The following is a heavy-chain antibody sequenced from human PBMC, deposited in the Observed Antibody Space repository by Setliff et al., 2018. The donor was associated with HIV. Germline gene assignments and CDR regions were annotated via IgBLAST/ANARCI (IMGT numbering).Heavy chain of an antibody. J-gene: IGHJ4*02. Sequence: SETLSLTCTVSGASISIGSYYWSWIRQPAGKGLEWIGRIYTSGSTNYNPSLKSRVTISLDTSKNQFSLKLTSVTAADTAVYYCARHSPSDYWGQGTLVTVSS. CDR1: GASISIGSYY. CDR2: IYTSGST. CDR3: ARHSPSDY. V-gene: IGHV4-61*02.